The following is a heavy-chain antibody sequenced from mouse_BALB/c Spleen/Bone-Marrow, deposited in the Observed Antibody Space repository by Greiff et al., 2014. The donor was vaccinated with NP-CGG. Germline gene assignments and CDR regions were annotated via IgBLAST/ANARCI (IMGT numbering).Heavy chain of an antibody. CDR3: ARYDGYFDY. CDR1: GYAFTDYL. Sequence: QVHVKQSGAELVRPGTSVKVSCKASGYAFTDYLMEWLKQRPGQGLEWIGVINPGSGSTNYNEKFKDKATLTADKSSSTAYMQLSSLTSDESAVYFCARYDGYFDYGGKGTILPVP. V-gene: IGHV1-54*01. J-gene: IGHJ2*01. D-gene: IGHD2-3*01. CDR2: INPGSGST.